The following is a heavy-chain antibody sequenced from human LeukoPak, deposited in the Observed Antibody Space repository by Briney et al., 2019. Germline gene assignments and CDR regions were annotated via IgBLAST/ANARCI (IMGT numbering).Heavy chain of an antibody. CDR1: GFTFSRYG. CDR2: ISVVGSNK. D-gene: IGHD2-15*01. Sequence: GGSVRLSCAASGFTFSRYGMRWVRQPPGKGRGWVAFISVVGSNKYYAVSVKGRFTIARDNSKNRLCLRRTSRPTAEMVIYYCARAGVLAAAYYYYYYYMDVWGKRTTVTVPS. CDR3: ARAGVLAAAYYYYYYYMDV. V-gene: IGHV3-30*13. J-gene: IGHJ6*03.